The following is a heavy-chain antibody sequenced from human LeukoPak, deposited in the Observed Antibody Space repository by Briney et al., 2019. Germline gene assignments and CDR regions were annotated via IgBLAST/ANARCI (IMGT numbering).Heavy chain of an antibody. CDR3: ARDNMRDGGIAAAGTDY. Sequence: PGGSLRLSCAASGFTFSSYWMSWVRQAPGKGLEWVANIKQYGSEKYYVDSVKGRFTISRDNAKNSLYLQMNSLRAEDTAVYYCARDNMRDGGIAAAGTDYWGQGTLVTVSS. J-gene: IGHJ4*02. D-gene: IGHD6-13*01. V-gene: IGHV3-7*01. CDR1: GFTFSSYW. CDR2: IKQYGSEK.